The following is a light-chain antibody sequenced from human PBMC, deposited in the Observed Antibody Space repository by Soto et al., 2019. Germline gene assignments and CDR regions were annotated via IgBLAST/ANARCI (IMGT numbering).Light chain of an antibody. CDR3: QQYNSWPLT. V-gene: IGKV3D-15*01. Sequence: VMTQSPATLSVSPGDRATLSCRASQSVGSDLAWYQQKPGQAPRLVIYDIFTRATGVPNRISGSGSGTEFTLTISRLQSEDFAVYYCQQYNSWPLTXGGGTKVDIK. CDR1: QSVGSD. CDR2: DIF. J-gene: IGKJ4*01.